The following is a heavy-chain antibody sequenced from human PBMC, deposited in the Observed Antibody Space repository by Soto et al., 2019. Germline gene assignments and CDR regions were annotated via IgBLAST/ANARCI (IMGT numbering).Heavy chain of an antibody. Sequence: GGSLRHSCVSSGFTFSDYYMDWVRQAPGKGLEWVGRVRNKVNSYTTEYAASVKGRFTVSRDDSRNSVYLQMNSLKTGDTAMYYCSRAGILTTPYYTDYWGLGTLVTVSS. D-gene: IGHD2-21*01. V-gene: IGHV3-72*01. J-gene: IGHJ4*02. CDR3: SRAGILTTPYYTDY. CDR1: GFTFSDYY. CDR2: VRNKVNSYTT.